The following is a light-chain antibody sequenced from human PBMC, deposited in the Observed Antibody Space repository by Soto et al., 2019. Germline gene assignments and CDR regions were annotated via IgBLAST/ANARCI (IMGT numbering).Light chain of an antibody. J-gene: IGKJ5*01. CDR1: QSVSSNY. Sequence: EIVLTQSPGTLSLSPGERATLSCRAGQSVSSNYLAWYQQKPGQAPRLLIYDASKRAAGTPARFSGGGFGTDYTLTISSLEPEDFAVYYCQQRSNWPPITFGQGTRLEIK. CDR3: QQRSNWPPIT. CDR2: DAS. V-gene: IGKV3-11*01.